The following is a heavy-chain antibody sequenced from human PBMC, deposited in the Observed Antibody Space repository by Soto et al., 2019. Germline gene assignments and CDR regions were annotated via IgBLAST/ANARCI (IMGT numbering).Heavy chain of an antibody. D-gene: IGHD6-13*01. CDR1: GFTFSSYA. CDR2: ISYDGSNK. V-gene: IGHV3-30-3*01. CDR3: ARDAVPGIADYYFDY. Sequence: SLRLSCAASGFTFSSYAMHWVRQAPGKGLEWVAVISYDGSNKYYADSVKGRFTISRDNSKNTLYLQMNSLRAEDTAVYYCARDAVPGIADYYFDYWGQGTLVTVSS. J-gene: IGHJ4*02.